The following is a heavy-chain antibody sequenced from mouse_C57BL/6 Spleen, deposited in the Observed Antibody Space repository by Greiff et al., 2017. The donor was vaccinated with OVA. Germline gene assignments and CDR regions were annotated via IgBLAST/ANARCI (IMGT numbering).Heavy chain of an antibody. CDR3: ARGRITTVDY. CDR2: IDPSDSET. CDR1: GYTFTSYW. J-gene: IGHJ2*01. V-gene: IGHV1-52*01. Sequence: QVQLQQPGAELVRPGSSVKLSCKASGYTFTSYWMHWVKQRPIQGLEWIGNIDPSDSETHYNQKFKDKDTLTVDKSSSTAYMQLSSLTSEDSAVYYCARGRITTVDYWGQGTTLTVSS. D-gene: IGHD1-1*01.